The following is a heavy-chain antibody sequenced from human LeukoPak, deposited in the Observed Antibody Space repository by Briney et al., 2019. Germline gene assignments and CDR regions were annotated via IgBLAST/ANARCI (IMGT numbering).Heavy chain of an antibody. Sequence: GGSLRLSCAVSGFTFSRYWMSWVRQAPGKGLEWVANIKQEGSEKYYVDSVKGRFTISRDNAKNSLYLQMTSLRAEDTAIYYCARDRYSSTRYDRAHGPNFDYWGQGTLVTVSS. CDR2: IKQEGSEK. V-gene: IGHV3-7*03. J-gene: IGHJ4*02. D-gene: IGHD2-2*01. CDR3: ARDRYSSTRYDRAHGPNFDY. CDR1: GFTFSRYW.